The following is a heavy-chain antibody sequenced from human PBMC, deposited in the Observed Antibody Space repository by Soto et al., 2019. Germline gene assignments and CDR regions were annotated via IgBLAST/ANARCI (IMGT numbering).Heavy chain of an antibody. V-gene: IGHV1-69*02. CDR1: GGTFSSYT. CDR3: ACVILEGPFDY. Sequence: SVKVSCKASGGTFSSYTISWVRQAPGQGLEWMGRIIPILGIANYAQKFQGRVTITADKSTSTAYMELSSLRSEDTAVYYCACVILEGPFDYWGQGTLVPVSS. D-gene: IGHD3-3*02. CDR2: IIPILGIA. J-gene: IGHJ4*02.